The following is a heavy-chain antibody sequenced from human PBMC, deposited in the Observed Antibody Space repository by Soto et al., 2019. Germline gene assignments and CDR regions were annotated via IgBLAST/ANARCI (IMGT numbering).Heavy chain of an antibody. J-gene: IGHJ4*02. Sequence: TGGSLRLSCAASGFTFDDYAMHWFRQAPGKGLEWVSGISWNSGSIGYADSVKGRFTISRDNAKNSLYLQMNSLRAEDTALYYCAKDIERWLQLNFDYWGQGTLVTVSS. D-gene: IGHD5-12*01. CDR1: GFTFDDYA. V-gene: IGHV3-9*01. CDR3: AKDIERWLQLNFDY. CDR2: ISWNSGSI.